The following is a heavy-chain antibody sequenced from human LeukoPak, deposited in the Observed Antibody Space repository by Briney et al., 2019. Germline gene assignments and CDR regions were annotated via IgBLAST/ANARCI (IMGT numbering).Heavy chain of an antibody. CDR2: INHSGST. Sequence: PSETLSLTCAVYGGSFSGYYWSWIRQPPGKGLEWIGEINHSGSTNYNPSLKSRVTISVDTSKKQFSLQLSSVTAADTAVYYCARGPFKRRLGYCSSTSCYAGVNYFDYWGQGTLVTVSS. D-gene: IGHD2-2*01. J-gene: IGHJ4*02. V-gene: IGHV4-34*01. CDR1: GGSFSGYY. CDR3: ARGPFKRRLGYCSSTSCYAGVNYFDY.